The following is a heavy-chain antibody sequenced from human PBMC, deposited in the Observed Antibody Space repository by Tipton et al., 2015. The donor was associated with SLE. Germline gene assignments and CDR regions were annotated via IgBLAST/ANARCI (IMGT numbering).Heavy chain of an antibody. V-gene: IGHV3-9*01. CDR2: ISWNSGSI. CDR3: AKSRLRYFDWLFDPGGMAV. D-gene: IGHD3-9*01. CDR1: GFTFDEYA. Sequence: SLRLSCAASGFTFDEYAMNWVRQAPGKGLEWVSGISWNSGSIGYADSVKGRFTISRDNAKNSLYLQMNSLRAEDTALYYCAKSRLRYFDWLFDPGGMAVWGQGTTVTVSS. J-gene: IGHJ6*02.